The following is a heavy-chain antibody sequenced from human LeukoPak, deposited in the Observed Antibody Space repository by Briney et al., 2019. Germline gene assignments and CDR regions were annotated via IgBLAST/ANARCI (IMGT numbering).Heavy chain of an antibody. CDR1: QFSVSTSY. CDR2: MYSDGSS. CDR3: AKAIRPTRLDY. D-gene: IGHD5-12*01. Sequence: GGSLRLSCAASQFSVSTSYMSWVRQAPGKRLEWVSVMYSDGSSYNADSVKGRFTISRDNSKNTLYLQMDSLRVEDTAVYYCAKAIRPTRLDYWGQGTLVTVSS. J-gene: IGHJ4*02. V-gene: IGHV3-53*01.